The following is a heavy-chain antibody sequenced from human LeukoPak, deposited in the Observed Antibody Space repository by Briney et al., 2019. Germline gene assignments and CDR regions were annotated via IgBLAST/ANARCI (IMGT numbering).Heavy chain of an antibody. CDR2: IGTAGDT. Sequence: PGGSRRLSSVASGFTFSSYDMHWARQATGKGLEWVSAIGTAGDTYYPGSVKDRFTISRENAKNCLYLQMNSLRAGDTAVYYCAKSRSWYELEDWGQGTLVTVSS. V-gene: IGHV3-13*01. CDR3: AKSRSWYELED. CDR1: GFTFSSYD. J-gene: IGHJ4*02. D-gene: IGHD6-13*01.